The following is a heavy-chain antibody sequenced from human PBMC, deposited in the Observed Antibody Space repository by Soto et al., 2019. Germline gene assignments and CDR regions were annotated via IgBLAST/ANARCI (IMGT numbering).Heavy chain of an antibody. CDR3: ARLRDMATITPL. CDR2: ISSSSGYT. V-gene: IGHV3-11*06. J-gene: IGHJ4*02. Sequence: GGSLRLSCAASGFTFSDYYMSWIRQAPGKGLEWVSYISSSSGYTNYADSVKGRFTISRDNAKNSLYLQMNSLRAEDTAVYYCARLRDMATITPLWGQGTLVTVSS. CDR1: GFTFSDYY. D-gene: IGHD5-12*01.